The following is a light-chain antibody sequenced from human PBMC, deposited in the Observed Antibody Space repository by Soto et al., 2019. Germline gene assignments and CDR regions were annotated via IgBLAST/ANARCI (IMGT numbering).Light chain of an antibody. CDR2: GAS. Sequence: EIVTTQSPATLSVSPGERATLSCRASQSVSSNLAWYQQKPGQAPRLLIYGASSRAAGIPDRFSGSGSGTDFTLTISSLQPEDFATYYCQQSYSTPTWTFGQGTKVDNK. J-gene: IGKJ1*01. CDR3: QQSYSTPTWT. CDR1: QSVSSN. V-gene: IGKV3D-15*01.